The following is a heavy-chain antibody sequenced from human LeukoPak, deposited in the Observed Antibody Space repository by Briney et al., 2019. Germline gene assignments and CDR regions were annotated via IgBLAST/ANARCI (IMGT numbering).Heavy chain of an antibody. J-gene: IGHJ6*02. D-gene: IGHD3-16*02. CDR3: ARDLGAYYDYVWGSYPKNYYNYYYGMDV. CDR2: ISAYNGNT. CDR1: GYTFTSYG. V-gene: IGHV1-18*01. Sequence: ASVKVTCKASGYTFTSYGISWVRQAPGQGLEWMGWISAYNGNTNYAQKLQGRVTMTTDTSTSTAYMELRSLRSDDTAVYYCARDLGAYYDYVWGSYPKNYYNYYYGMDVWGQGTTVTVSS.